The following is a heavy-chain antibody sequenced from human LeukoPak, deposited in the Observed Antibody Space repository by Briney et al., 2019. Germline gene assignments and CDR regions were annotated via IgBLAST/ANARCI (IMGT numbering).Heavy chain of an antibody. J-gene: IGHJ4*02. D-gene: IGHD2-21*02. Sequence: ASAKVSCKASAHTFTSYYIHWVRQAPGQGLEWMGGIYPSGDSTDYAQRFQGRVTMSADASTNTVYMELRSLTSGDTAIYYCARGRAMVVGVTGVPFDYWGQGTLVTVSS. CDR1: AHTFTSYY. V-gene: IGHV1-46*01. CDR2: IYPSGDST. CDR3: ARGRAMVVGVTGVPFDY.